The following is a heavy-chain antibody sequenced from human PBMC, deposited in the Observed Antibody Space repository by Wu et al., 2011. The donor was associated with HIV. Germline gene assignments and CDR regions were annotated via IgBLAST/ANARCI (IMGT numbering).Heavy chain of an antibody. Sequence: QVQLVQSGAEVKKPGSSVKVSCKTSGGTFSSCGITWVRQAPGQGLEWMGGIIPIFETATYAQKFQGRVTITADKSTSTAYMELSSLRSEDTAVYYCARGAGDHYYHYYHMDVWGKGTTVTVSS. CDR2: IIPIFETA. V-gene: IGHV1-69*14. CDR1: GGTFSSCG. D-gene: IGHD3-10*01. CDR3: ARGAGDHYYHYYHMDV. J-gene: IGHJ6*03.